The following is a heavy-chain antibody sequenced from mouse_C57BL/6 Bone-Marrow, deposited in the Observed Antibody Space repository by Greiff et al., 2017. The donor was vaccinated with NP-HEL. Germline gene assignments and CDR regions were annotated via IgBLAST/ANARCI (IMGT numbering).Heavy chain of an antibody. CDR1: GFTFSDYY. D-gene: IGHD1-1*01. CDR2: INYDGSST. V-gene: IGHV5-16*01. J-gene: IGHJ1*03. Sequence: EVQVVESEGGLVQPGSSMKLSCTASGFTFSDYYMAWVRQVPEKGLEWVANINYDGSSTYYLDSLKSRFIISRDNAKNILYLQISSLKSEDTATYYCAREITTVVAHWYFDVWGTGTTVTVSS. CDR3: AREITTVVAHWYFDV.